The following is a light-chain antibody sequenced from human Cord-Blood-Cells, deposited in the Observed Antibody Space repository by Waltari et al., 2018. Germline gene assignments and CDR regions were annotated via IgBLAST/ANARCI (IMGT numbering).Light chain of an antibody. CDR3: QQYNSYSPTWT. Sequence: DIQMTQSPSTLSASVGDRVTITCRASQSISSWLAWYQQKPGKAPKLLIYDASSLESGGPSRFSGSGSGTEFTLTISSLQPDEFATYYCQQYNSYSPTWTFGQGTKVEIK. J-gene: IGKJ1*01. CDR1: QSISSW. V-gene: IGKV1-5*01. CDR2: DAS.